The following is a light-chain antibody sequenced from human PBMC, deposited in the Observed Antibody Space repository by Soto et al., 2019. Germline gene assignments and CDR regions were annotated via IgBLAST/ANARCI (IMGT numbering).Light chain of an antibody. Sequence: QSVLTQPASVSGSPGQSITISCTGTSSDVGTYNYVSWYQQHPGKAPKVMIYDVSNRPSGVSNRFSGSKSGNTASLTISGLQAEDEADYYCSSYTASRTSVIFGGGTKLTVL. J-gene: IGLJ2*01. CDR3: SSYTASRTSVI. CDR2: DVS. CDR1: SSDVGTYNY. V-gene: IGLV2-14*03.